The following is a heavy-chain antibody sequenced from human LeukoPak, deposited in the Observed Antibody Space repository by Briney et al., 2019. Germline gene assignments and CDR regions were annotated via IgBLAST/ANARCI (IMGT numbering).Heavy chain of an antibody. Sequence: PGGSLRLSCSASGFTFSRYGLHWVRQAPGKGLEWVAVIANDGKDKKYADSVKGRFTISRDNSKSTLYLQMNSLRAEDTAMYYCAKDPQVGAAAYYFDSWGQGTLVTVSS. D-gene: IGHD2-2*01. CDR1: GFTFSRYG. J-gene: IGHJ4*02. CDR3: AKDPQVGAAAYYFDS. CDR2: IANDGKDK. V-gene: IGHV3-30*18.